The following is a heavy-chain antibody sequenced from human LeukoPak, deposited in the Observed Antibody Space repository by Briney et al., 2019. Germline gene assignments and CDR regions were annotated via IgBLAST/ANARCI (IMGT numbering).Heavy chain of an antibody. CDR2: ISSSGSTI. D-gene: IGHD1-26*01. CDR1: GFTFSSYE. Sequence: GGSLRLSCAASGFTFSSYEMNWVRQAPGKGLEWVSYISSSGSTIYYADSVKGRFTISRDNAKNSLYLRMNSLRAEDTAVYYCVRVLGAYYYYYMDVWGKGTTVTVSS. J-gene: IGHJ6*03. V-gene: IGHV3-48*03. CDR3: VRVLGAYYYYYMDV.